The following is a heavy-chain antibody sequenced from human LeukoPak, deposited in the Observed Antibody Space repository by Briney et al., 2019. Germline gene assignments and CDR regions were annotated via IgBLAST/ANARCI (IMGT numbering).Heavy chain of an antibody. D-gene: IGHD2-15*01. CDR3: ARSGCGSGGGCYNYRNAFDI. CDR2: ISDTSSYI. V-gene: IGHV3-21*01. Sequence: GGSLRLSCAASGFTFSGYTMNWVRQAPGRGLEWVSFISDTSSYIYYADSVKGRFTISRDNVKNSVFLQMNALRDEDTAVYYCARSGCGSGGGCYNYRNAFDIWGQGTMVTVSS. J-gene: IGHJ3*02. CDR1: GFTFSGYT.